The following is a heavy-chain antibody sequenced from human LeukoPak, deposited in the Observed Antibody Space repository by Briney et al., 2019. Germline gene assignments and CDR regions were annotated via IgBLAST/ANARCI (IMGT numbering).Heavy chain of an antibody. V-gene: IGHV3-21*01. Sequence: GGALRLCCAASGFTFSSYSMNWVRQAPGKGLEWVSSISSSSSYIYYADSVKGRFTISRDNATNSLYLQMNSLRAEDTAVYYCARDIGAPRGYYDSSGARYYFDYWGQGTLVTVSS. CDR3: ARDIGAPRGYYDSSGARYYFDY. J-gene: IGHJ4*02. CDR2: ISSSSSYI. CDR1: GFTFSSYS. D-gene: IGHD3-22*01.